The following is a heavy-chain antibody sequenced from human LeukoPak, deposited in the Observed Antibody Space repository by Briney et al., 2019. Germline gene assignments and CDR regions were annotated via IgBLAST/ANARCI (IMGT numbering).Heavy chain of an antibody. CDR2: INSDGTGT. Sequence: PGGSLRLSCAASGLTFSSYWRHWVRQAPGKGLVWVARINSDGTGTTYADSVKGRFTISRDNAKNTPHLQMNSLRAEDTAVYYCTSNYSSSYWGQGTLVTVSS. J-gene: IGHJ4*02. V-gene: IGHV3-74*01. CDR1: GLTFSSYW. CDR3: TSNYSSSY. D-gene: IGHD6-13*01.